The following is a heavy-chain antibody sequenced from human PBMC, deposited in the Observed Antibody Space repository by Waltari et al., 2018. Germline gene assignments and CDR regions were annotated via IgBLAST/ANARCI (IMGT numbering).Heavy chain of an antibody. J-gene: IGHJ4*02. CDR2: IIPIFGTA. D-gene: IGHD3-22*01. CDR1: GGTFSSYA. V-gene: IGHV1-69*08. CDR3: ASFDSSGSTFDY. Sequence: QVQLVQSGAEVKKPGSSVKVSCKASGGTFSSYAISWVRQAPGQGLGWMGRIIPIFGTANYAQKFQGRVTITADKSTSTAYMELSSLRSEDTAVYYCASFDSSGSTFDYWGQGTLVTVSS.